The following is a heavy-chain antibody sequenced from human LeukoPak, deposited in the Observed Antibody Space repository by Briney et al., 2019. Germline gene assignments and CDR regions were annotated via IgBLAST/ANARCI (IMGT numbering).Heavy chain of an antibody. D-gene: IGHD1-1*01. J-gene: IGHJ3*02. CDR2: IYYSGRT. CDR3: ARDEGYPGPNAFDI. Sequence: PSETLSLTCTVSGGSISSYYWSWIRQPPGNGLEWIGYIYYSGRTNYNPPLKSRVTISVDTSKNQLSLNLSSVTAADTAIYYCARDEGYPGPNAFDIWGRGTMVTVSS. CDR1: GGSISSYY. V-gene: IGHV4-59*01.